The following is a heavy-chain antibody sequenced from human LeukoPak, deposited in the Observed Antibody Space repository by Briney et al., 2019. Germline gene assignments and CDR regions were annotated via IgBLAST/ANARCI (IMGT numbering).Heavy chain of an antibody. J-gene: IGHJ5*02. V-gene: IGHV3-30-3*01. CDR3: ARDIVVVPAAISGTPWFDP. Sequence: QSGGSLRLSCAASGFTFSSYAMHWVRQAPGKGLEWVAVISYDGSNKYYADSVKGRFTISRDNSKNTLYLQMNSLRAEDTAVYYCARDIVVVPAAISGTPWFDPWGQGTLVTVSS. CDR1: GFTFSSYA. CDR2: ISYDGSNK. D-gene: IGHD2-2*01.